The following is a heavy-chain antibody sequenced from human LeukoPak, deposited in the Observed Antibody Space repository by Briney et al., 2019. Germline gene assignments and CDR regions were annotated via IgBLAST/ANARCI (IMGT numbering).Heavy chain of an antibody. CDR2: ISYGSGTI. CDR3: ARETRWAFDY. Sequence: PGGSLRLSCAASGFSFSTYSMNWVRQAPGKGLEWLSYISYGSGTIYYVDAVKGRFSISRDNAKNSLYLQMSSLRDEDTAVYYCARETRWAFDYWGQGTLVTVSS. V-gene: IGHV3-48*02. D-gene: IGHD1-26*01. J-gene: IGHJ4*02. CDR1: GFSFSTYS.